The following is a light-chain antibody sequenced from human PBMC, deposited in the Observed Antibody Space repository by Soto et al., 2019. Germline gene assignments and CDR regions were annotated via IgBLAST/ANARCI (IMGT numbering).Light chain of an antibody. CDR3: HQRNNWPQYT. J-gene: IGKJ2*01. CDR1: QRIGSY. V-gene: IGKV3-11*01. CDR2: GAS. Sequence: EIVLTQSPATLSLSPGDRATLSCRASQRIGSYLAWYQQKPGQTPRLLIYGASTRATDIPARFSGSGSGTDFTLTISSLEPEDFAVYFCHQRNNWPQYTFGQGTKLEIK.